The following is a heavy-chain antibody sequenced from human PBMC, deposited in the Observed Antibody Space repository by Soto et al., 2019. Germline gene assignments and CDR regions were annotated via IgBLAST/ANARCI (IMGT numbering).Heavy chain of an antibody. J-gene: IGHJ6*02. Sequence: GASVKVSCKASGYTFTSYDINWVRQATGQGLEWMGWMNPNSGNTGYAQKFQGRVTMTRNTSISTAYMELSSLRSEDTAVYYCARVRSDSSGYFGSYYYYYGMDVWGQGTTVTVYS. CDR1: GYTFTSYD. CDR2: MNPNSGNT. D-gene: IGHD3-22*01. CDR3: ARVRSDSSGYFGSYYYYYGMDV. V-gene: IGHV1-8*01.